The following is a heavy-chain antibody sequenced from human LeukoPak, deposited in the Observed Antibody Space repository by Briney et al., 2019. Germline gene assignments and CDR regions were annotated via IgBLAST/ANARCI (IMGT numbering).Heavy chain of an antibody. CDR2: ISGNGGST. J-gene: IGHJ4*02. CDR1: GFTVSSYA. D-gene: IGHD3-16*01. CDR3: AKDDGGATWGYYFDY. V-gene: IGHV3-23*01. Sequence: PGGSLRLSCAASGFTVSSYAMSWVRQPPGKGLEWVSLISGNGGSTYYADSVKGRFTISRDISKNTLFLQMNSLRAEDTAVYYCAKDDGGATWGYYFDYWGQGTLVTVSS.